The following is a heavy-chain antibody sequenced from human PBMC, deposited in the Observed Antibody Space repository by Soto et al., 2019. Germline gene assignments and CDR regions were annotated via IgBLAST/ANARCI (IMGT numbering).Heavy chain of an antibody. CDR2: IDYSGNT. J-gene: IGHJ6*02. V-gene: IGHV4-30-4*01. CDR3: ARVRPYYNGFHV. Sequence: PSETLSLTCTVSGDSITNSDYYWNWIRQSPGKGLEWIASIDYSGNTYYNPSLKSRVVISADTSKNLFSLKLRSVTAADTALYFCARVRPYYNGFHVWGQGTTVTVSS. CDR1: GDSITNSDYY.